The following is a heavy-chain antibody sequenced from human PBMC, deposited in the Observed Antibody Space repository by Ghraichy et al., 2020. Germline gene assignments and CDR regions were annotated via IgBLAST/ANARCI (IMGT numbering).Heavy chain of an antibody. CDR1: GYTLTELS. Sequence: ASVKVSCKVSGYTLTELSMHWVRQAPGKGLEWMGGFDPEDGETIYAQKFQGRVTMTEDTSTDTAYMELSSLRSEDTAVYYCATDLYYYGSGSYSFGYWGQGTLVTVAS. CDR2: FDPEDGET. J-gene: IGHJ4*02. V-gene: IGHV1-24*01. D-gene: IGHD3-10*01. CDR3: ATDLYYYGSGSYSFGY.